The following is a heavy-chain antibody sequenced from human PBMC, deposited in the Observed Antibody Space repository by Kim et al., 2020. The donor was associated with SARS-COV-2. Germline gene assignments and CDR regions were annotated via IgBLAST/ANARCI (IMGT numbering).Heavy chain of an antibody. D-gene: IGHD6-13*01. CDR3: ASGPGIAAVN. J-gene: IGHJ3*01. V-gene: IGHV1-45*02. CDR2: NT. Sequence: NTNYAQKFQDRVTITRDRSMSTAYMELSSLRSEDTAMYYCASGPGIAAVNWGQGTMVTVSS.